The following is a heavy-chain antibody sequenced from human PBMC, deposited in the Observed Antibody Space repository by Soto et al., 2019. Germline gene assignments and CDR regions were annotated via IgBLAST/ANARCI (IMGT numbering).Heavy chain of an antibody. D-gene: IGHD5-12*01. CDR2: MYNTGTT. V-gene: IGHV4-4*07. CDR3: ARDVGYTGYEEGNPFDI. Sequence: PTEPLSLTCTVSGGSISTHYWSWIRQSAGKGLEWLGCMYNTGTTDYNPSLKSRLSMSIDKSKNHFSLRLSSVTAAATAVYYCARDVGYTGYEEGNPFDIWGQGTMVT. CDR1: GGSISTHY. J-gene: IGHJ3*02.